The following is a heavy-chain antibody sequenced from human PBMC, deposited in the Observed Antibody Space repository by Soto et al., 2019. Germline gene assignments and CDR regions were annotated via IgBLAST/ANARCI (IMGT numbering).Heavy chain of an antibody. CDR3: ARDIDMDIVVEVAATAPGY. Sequence: ASVKVSCKASGYTFTGYYMHWVRQAPGQGLEWMGWINPNSGGTNYAQKLQGRVTMTRDPSISTAYMELSRLRSDDTAVYYCARDIDMDIVVEVAATAPGYWGQGTLVTVLL. D-gene: IGHD2-15*01. J-gene: IGHJ4*02. CDR1: GYTFTGYY. V-gene: IGHV1-2*02. CDR2: INPNSGGT.